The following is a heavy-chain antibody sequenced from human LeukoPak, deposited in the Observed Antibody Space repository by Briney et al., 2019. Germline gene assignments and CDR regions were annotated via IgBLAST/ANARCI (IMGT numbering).Heavy chain of an antibody. CDR3: ARDLNSWPLYGSGSYYMLDY. Sequence: GGSQRLSCAASGFTFSDYYMSWIRQAPGKGLEWVSYISSSGSTIYYADSVKGRFTISRDNAKNSLYLQMNSLRAEDTAVYYCARDLNSWPLYGSGSYYMLDYWGQGTLVTVSS. D-gene: IGHD3-10*01. CDR2: ISSSGSTI. V-gene: IGHV3-11*04. CDR1: GFTFSDYY. J-gene: IGHJ4*02.